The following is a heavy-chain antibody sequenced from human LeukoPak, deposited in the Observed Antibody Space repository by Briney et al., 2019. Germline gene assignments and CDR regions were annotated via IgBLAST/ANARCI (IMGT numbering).Heavy chain of an antibody. CDR1: GYTFTSYG. CDR2: INPNSGGT. Sequence: ASVKVSCKASGYTFTSYGISWVRQPPGQGLEWMGWINPNSGGTNYAQKFQGRVTMTRDTSISTAYMELSRLRSDDTSVYYCARELRRYSSSWYCPAGYWGQGTLVTVSS. CDR3: ARELRRYSSSWYCPAGY. V-gene: IGHV1-2*02. J-gene: IGHJ4*02. D-gene: IGHD6-13*01.